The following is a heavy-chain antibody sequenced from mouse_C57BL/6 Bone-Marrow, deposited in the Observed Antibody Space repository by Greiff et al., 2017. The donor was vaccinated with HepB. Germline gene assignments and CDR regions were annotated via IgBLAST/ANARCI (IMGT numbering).Heavy chain of an antibody. Sequence: EVNVVDSGGGLVQSGRSLRLSCATSGFTFSDFYMEWVRQAPGKGLEWIAASRNKANDYTTEYSASVKGRFIVSRDTSQSILYLQMNALRAEDTAIYYCARDELGLWYFDVWGTGTTVTVSS. CDR2: SRNKANDYTT. J-gene: IGHJ1*03. D-gene: IGHD4-1*01. V-gene: IGHV7-1*01. CDR1: GFTFSDFY. CDR3: ARDELGLWYFDV.